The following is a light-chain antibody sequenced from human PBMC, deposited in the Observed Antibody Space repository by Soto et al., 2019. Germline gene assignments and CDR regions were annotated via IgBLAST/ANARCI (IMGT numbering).Light chain of an antibody. Sequence: QSALTQPRSVSGSPGRSVTISCTGTSSDVGGYNYVSWYQQHPGKAPKLMIYEVSNRPSGVSNRFSGSKSGNTASLTISGLQAEDEADYYCSSYTSSSTLIFGTGTKVTAL. CDR3: SSYTSSSTLI. V-gene: IGLV2-14*01. CDR1: SSDVGGYNY. J-gene: IGLJ1*01. CDR2: EVS.